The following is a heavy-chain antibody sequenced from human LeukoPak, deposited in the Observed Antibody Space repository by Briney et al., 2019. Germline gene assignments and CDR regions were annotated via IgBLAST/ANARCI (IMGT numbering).Heavy chain of an antibody. CDR1: GYTFTGYY. D-gene: IGHD3-22*01. CDR2: INPNSGGT. CDR3: ARDPEVGVSSGFDY. J-gene: IGHJ4*02. V-gene: IGHV1-2*02. Sequence: ASVKVSCKASGYTFTGYYMHWVRQAPGRGLEWMGWINPNSGGTNYAQKFQGRVTMTRDTSISTAYMELSRLRSDDTAVYYCARDPEVGVSSGFDYWGQGTLVTVSS.